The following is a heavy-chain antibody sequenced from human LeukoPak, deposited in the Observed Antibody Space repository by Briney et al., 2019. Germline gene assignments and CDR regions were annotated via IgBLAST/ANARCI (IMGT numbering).Heavy chain of an antibody. CDR3: ARAHSSLRLYHFDY. D-gene: IGHD6-13*01. V-gene: IGHV1-2*02. CDR1: GYTFTDQW. J-gene: IGHJ4*02. Sequence: ASVKVSCKASGYTFTDQWTHWVRQAPGQGLEWVGWINPNSGGTNYAETFEGRIAMTTDTSINTAYMEMSRLTSDDTAVYYCARAHSSLRLYHFDYWGQGTLVTVSS. CDR2: INPNSGGT.